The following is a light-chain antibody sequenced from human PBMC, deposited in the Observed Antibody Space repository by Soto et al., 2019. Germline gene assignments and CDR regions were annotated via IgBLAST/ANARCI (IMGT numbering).Light chain of an antibody. Sequence: DIQMTQSPSAQSASVGDTVTITCRASQNIRSHLNWYQQKPGKAPELLIYSASRLQSGVPSRFGGSGSGTDFTLTISDLQPEDFATYYCQQSYTTPPITLGLGTRLEIK. V-gene: IGKV1-39*01. CDR3: QQSYTTPPIT. J-gene: IGKJ5*01. CDR1: QNIRSH. CDR2: SAS.